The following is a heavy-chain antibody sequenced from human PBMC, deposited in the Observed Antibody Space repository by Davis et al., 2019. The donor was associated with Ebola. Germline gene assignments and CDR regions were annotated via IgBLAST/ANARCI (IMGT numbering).Heavy chain of an antibody. J-gene: IGHJ3*02. V-gene: IGHV3-64D*06. CDR2: VRGDGGRT. CDR3: MKQYCSSTSCYTGGFDI. CDR1: EFTFSDY. D-gene: IGHD2-2*02. Sequence: GESLKLPCSDSEFTFSDYVHWARQAPGTGLEYVSPVRGDGGRTFYADSVKGRFTISRDNSENTLYLQMSSLRVEDTAMYYCMKQYCSSTSCYTGGFDIWGQGTMVTVSS.